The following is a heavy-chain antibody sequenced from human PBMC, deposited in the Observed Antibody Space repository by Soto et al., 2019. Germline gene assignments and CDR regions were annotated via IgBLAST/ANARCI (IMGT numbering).Heavy chain of an antibody. CDR1: GGSISSGDYY. D-gene: IGHD1-1*01. CDR2: IHYSGCT. V-gene: IGHV4-30-4*01. Sequence: SETLSLTCTVPGGSISSGDYYWSGLCQPPGKGLEWIGYIHYSGCTYYNPSLKSRVTISVDTSKNQFSLKLSSVTAADTAVYYCARASSVQLTRHQQYWGQG. CDR3: ARASSVQLTRHQQY. J-gene: IGHJ1*01.